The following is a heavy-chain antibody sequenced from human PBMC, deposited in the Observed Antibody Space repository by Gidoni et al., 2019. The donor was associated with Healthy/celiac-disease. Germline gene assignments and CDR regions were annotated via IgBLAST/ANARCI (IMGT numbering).Heavy chain of an antibody. V-gene: IGHV3-48*03. Sequence: EVQLVESGGGLVQPGGSLRLSCAASGFTFSSYEMNWVRQAPGKGLEWVSYISSSGSTIYYADSVKGRFTISRDNAKNSLYLQMNSLRAEDTAVYYCARAASRDGYNFHFDYWGQGTLVTVSS. D-gene: IGHD5-12*01. CDR3: ARAASRDGYNFHFDY. CDR1: GFTFSSYE. CDR2: ISSSGSTI. J-gene: IGHJ4*02.